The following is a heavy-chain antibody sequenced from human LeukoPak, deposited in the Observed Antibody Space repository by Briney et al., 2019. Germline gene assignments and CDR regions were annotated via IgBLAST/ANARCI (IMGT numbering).Heavy chain of an antibody. Sequence: SETLSLTCTVSGGSINSYYWSWIRQPPGRGLEWVRSIHYSGSTSYNPSLRSRVTISVDESKNQFFLKLSSVTATDTAVYYCARRVHSSSWSSYFDYWGQETLVTVSS. CDR3: ARRVHSSSWSSYFDY. J-gene: IGHJ4*02. D-gene: IGHD6-13*01. CDR1: GGSINSYY. V-gene: IGHV4-59*01. CDR2: IHYSGST.